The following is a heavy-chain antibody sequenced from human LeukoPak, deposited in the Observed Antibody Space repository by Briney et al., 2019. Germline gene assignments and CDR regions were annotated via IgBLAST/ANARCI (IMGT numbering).Heavy chain of an antibody. CDR3: ARGGIAVAGRDNWFDP. Sequence: ASVKVSCKASGYTFTSYDINWVRQATGQGLEWMGWMNPNSGNTGYAQKFQGRVTMARNTSISTAYMELSSLRSEDTAVYYCARGGIAVAGRDNWFDPWSQGTLVTVSS. J-gene: IGHJ5*02. V-gene: IGHV1-8*01. CDR2: MNPNSGNT. D-gene: IGHD6-19*01. CDR1: GYTFTSYD.